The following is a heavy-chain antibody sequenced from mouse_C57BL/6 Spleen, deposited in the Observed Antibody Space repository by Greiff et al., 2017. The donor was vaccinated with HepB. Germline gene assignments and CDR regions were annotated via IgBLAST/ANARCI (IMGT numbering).Heavy chain of an antibody. CDR3: ARYGIAQATAY. CDR2: IYPGSGST. J-gene: IGHJ3*01. CDR1: GYTFTSYW. Sequence: QVQLKQPGAELVKPGASVKMSCKASGYTFTSYWITWVKQRPGQGLEWIGDIYPGSGSTNYNEKFKSKATLTVDTSSSTAYMQLSSLTSEDSAVYYSARYGIAQATAYWGQGTLVTVSA. V-gene: IGHV1-55*01. D-gene: IGHD3-2*02.